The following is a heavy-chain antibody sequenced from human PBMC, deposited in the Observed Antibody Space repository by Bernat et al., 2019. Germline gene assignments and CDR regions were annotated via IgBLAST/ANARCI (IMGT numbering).Heavy chain of an antibody. CDR2: IYNGGAT. CDR3: SGYGGNSV. D-gene: IGHD2-21*02. Sequence: EVQVVTSGGGLVQPGESLGLSCAASGFTVGDHHMNWVRQAPGKGLEWVAVIYNGGATYYADSVQGRFTISRDSSKNTVYLQMSGLRAEDTAVYYCSGYGGNSVWDQGTRVTVSS. V-gene: IGHV3-66*01. CDR1: GFTVGDHH. J-gene: IGHJ4*02.